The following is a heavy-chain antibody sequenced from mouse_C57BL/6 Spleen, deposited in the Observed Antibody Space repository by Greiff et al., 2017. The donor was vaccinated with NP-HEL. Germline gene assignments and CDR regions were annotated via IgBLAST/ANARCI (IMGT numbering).Heavy chain of an antibody. V-gene: IGHV5-17*01. D-gene: IGHD1-1*01. Sequence: EVQGVESGGGLVKPGGSLKLSCAASGFTFSDYGMHWVRQAPEKGLEWVAYIRSGSSTIYYADTVKGRLTISRDNAKNTLFLQMTSLRSEDTAMYYWARGLLRTDWYFDVWGTGTTVTVAS. CDR1: GFTFSDYG. J-gene: IGHJ1*03. CDR2: IRSGSSTI. CDR3: ARGLLRTDWYFDV.